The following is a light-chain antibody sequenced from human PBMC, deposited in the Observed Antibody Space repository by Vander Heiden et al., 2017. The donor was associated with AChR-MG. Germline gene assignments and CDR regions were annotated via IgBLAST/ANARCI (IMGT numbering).Light chain of an antibody. CDR1: SSDVGGYNS. CDR3: CSYAGGYTWL. Sequence: QSALHPPRSASASPDPAGIITCAGTSSDVGGYNSVSWYQQHPGKAPKMIIFDVTERPAGVPDRFSGSKADNTASLTICGLQAEDEADYHCCSYAGGYTWLFGGGTKVTV. CDR2: DVT. V-gene: IGLV2-11*01. J-gene: IGLJ2*01.